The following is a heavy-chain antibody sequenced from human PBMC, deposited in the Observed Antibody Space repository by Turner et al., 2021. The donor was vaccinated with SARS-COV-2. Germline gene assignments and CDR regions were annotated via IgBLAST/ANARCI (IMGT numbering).Heavy chain of an antibody. CDR1: GGSISSSS. CDR2: ISSSSSTI. D-gene: IGHD2-15*01. Sequence: QLQLQESGPGLVKPSETLSLTCTVSGGSISSSSYYWGWIRQPPGKGLEWVSYISSSSSTIYYADSVKGRFTISRDNAKNSLYLQMNSLRAEDTAVYYCASTSVVNYGMDVWGQGTTVTVSS. CDR3: ASTSVVNYGMDV. J-gene: IGHJ6*02. V-gene: IGHV3-11*04.